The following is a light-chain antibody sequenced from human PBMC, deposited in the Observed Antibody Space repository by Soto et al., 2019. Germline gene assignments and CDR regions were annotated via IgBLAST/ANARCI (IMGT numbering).Light chain of an antibody. CDR3: SSYTSTGTPV. CDR2: EVT. Sequence: QSVLTQPPSVSGAPGQRVTISCTGSSSNIGAGYDVNWYQQHPDKAPKLLIYEVTNRPSGVSNRFSGSKSGNKASLTSSGLQAEDEADYYCSSYTSTGTPVFGTGTKVTVL. CDR1: SSNIGAGYD. V-gene: IGLV2-14*01. J-gene: IGLJ1*01.